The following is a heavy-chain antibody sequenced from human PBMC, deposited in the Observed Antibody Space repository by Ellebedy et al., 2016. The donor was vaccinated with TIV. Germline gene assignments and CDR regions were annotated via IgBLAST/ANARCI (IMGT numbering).Heavy chain of an antibody. CDR3: ATERHVEMATILTDAFDI. V-gene: IGHV3-23*01. Sequence: GESLKISCAASGFTFSSYAMSWVRQAPGKGLEWVSTISGSGGSTRYADSVKGRFTISRDNSKNTLYLQMNSLRSEDTAVYYCATERHVEMATILTDAFDIWGQGTMVTVSS. CDR1: GFTFSSYA. D-gene: IGHD5-24*01. CDR2: ISGSGGST. J-gene: IGHJ3*02.